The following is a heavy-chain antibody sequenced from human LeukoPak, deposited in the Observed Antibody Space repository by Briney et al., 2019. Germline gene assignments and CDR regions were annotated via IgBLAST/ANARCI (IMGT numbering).Heavy chain of an antibody. CDR2: IYYSGST. J-gene: IGHJ4*02. V-gene: IGHV4-39*07. D-gene: IGHD3-22*01. CDR1: GGSISSNSYY. CDR3: ASGYDSSGRFDY. Sequence: SETLSLTCAVSGGSISSNSYYWGWIRQPPGKGLEWIGSIYYSGSTNYNPSLKSRVTISVDTSKNQFSLKLSSVTAADTAVYYCASGYDSSGRFDYWGQGTLVTVSS.